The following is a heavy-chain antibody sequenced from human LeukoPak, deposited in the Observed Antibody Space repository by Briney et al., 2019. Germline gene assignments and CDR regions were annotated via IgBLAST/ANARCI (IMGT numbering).Heavy chain of an antibody. CDR1: GYNFTKYW. J-gene: IGHJ3*02. CDR2: IYPGDSDT. Sequence: GESLKISCKGSGYNFTKYWIGWVRQMPGKGLEWMGIIYPGDSDTRYSPSFQGQVTISADKSITTAYVQWSSLKASDTAMYYCARHWRCSSTSCYAFDIWGQGTMVTVSS. V-gene: IGHV5-51*01. CDR3: ARHWRCSSTSCYAFDI. D-gene: IGHD2-2*01.